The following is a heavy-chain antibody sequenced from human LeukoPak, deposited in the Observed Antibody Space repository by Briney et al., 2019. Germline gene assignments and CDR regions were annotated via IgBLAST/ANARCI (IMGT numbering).Heavy chain of an antibody. D-gene: IGHD2-21*01. Sequence: PSETLSLTCAVYGGSFSGYYWSWIRQPPGKGLEWIGYIYYSGSTYYNPSLKSRVTISVDTSKNQFSLKLSSVTAADTAVYYCARAVIPSHDAFDIWGQGTMVTVSS. J-gene: IGHJ3*02. CDR1: GGSFSGYY. CDR2: IYYSGST. V-gene: IGHV4-59*12. CDR3: ARAVIPSHDAFDI.